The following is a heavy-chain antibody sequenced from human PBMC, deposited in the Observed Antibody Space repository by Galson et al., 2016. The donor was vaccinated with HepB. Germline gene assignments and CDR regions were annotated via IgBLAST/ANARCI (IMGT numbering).Heavy chain of an antibody. J-gene: IGHJ5*02. CDR3: AKLRVPITIFGVVIIGGWFDP. V-gene: IGHV3-23*01. CDR1: GFTFTNYA. CDR2: ITGSGGST. D-gene: IGHD3-3*01. Sequence: SLRLSCAASGFTFTNYAMTWVRQAPGKGLEWVSAITGSGGSTYYAASVKGRFTISSDNSKNPLFLQMNSLGAEDTAVYYCAKLRVPITIFGVVIIGGWFDPWGQGTLVTVSS.